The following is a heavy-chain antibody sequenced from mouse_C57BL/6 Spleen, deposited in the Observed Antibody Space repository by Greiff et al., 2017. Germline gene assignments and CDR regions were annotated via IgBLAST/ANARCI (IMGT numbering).Heavy chain of an antibody. CDR3: ATAYYSNYGGRYFDV. J-gene: IGHJ1*03. V-gene: IGHV2-9*01. CDR2: IWGGGST. Sequence: VQVVESGPGLVAPSQSLSITCTVSGFSLTSYGVDWVRQPPGKGLEWLGVIWGGGSTNYNSALMSRLSISKDNSKSQVFLKMNSLQTDDTAMYYCATAYYSNYGGRYFDVWGTGTTVTVSS. D-gene: IGHD2-5*01. CDR1: GFSLTSYG.